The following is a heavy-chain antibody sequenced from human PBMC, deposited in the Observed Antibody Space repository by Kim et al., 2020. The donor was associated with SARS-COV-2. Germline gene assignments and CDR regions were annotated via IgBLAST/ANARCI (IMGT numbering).Heavy chain of an antibody. V-gene: IGHV4-34*01. CDR3: ARGYLGGGARYYFDY. Sequence: SETLSLTCAVHGGSFSGYYWSWSRQPPGKGLEWIGEINHSGSTNYNRSLKSRVTISVDTSKNQFSLTLSSVTAADTAVYYCARGYLGGGARYYFDYWGQGTLVTVS. J-gene: IGHJ4*02. CDR1: GGSFSGYY. D-gene: IGHD3-16*01. CDR2: INHSGST.